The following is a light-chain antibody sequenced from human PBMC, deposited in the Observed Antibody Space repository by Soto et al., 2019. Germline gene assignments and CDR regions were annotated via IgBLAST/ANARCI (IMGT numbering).Light chain of an antibody. CDR1: QSVTSNY. J-gene: IGKJ1*01. Sequence: EIVLTHSPGTLSLSPGERATLSCRASQSVTSNYLAWYQQKPGQAPRLLIYGASNRATGIPDRFRGSGSGTDFILTITRLEPEDFAVYYCQQYGSSRWTFGQGTKVDIK. CDR3: QQYGSSRWT. V-gene: IGKV3-20*01. CDR2: GAS.